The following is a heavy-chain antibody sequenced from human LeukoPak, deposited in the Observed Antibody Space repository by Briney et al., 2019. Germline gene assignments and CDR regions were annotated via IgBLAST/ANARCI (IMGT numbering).Heavy chain of an antibody. V-gene: IGHV3-23*01. CDR1: GFTFSSYA. Sequence: GGSLRLSCAASGFTFSSYAMTWVRQAPGKGLEWVSGISDSGGSTYYADSVKGRFTISRDNSKNTLYLQMNSLRAEDTAVYYCAKASVTPDQFDYWGQGTLVTVSP. J-gene: IGHJ4*02. D-gene: IGHD4-17*01. CDR3: AKASVTPDQFDY. CDR2: ISDSGGST.